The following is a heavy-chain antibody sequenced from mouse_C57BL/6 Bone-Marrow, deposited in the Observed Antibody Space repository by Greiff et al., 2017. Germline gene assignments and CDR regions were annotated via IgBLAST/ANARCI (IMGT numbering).Heavy chain of an antibody. D-gene: IGHD1-1*01. Sequence: EVKVVESGGDLVKPGGSLKLSCAASGFTFSSYGMSWVRQTPDKRMEWVATISSGGSYTYYPDSVKGRFTISRDNAKNTLYLQMSSLKSEDTAMYYYARHDYDSSSSAMDYWGQGTSVTVSS. CDR3: ARHDYDSSSSAMDY. CDR2: ISSGGSYT. J-gene: IGHJ4*01. CDR1: GFTFSSYG. V-gene: IGHV5-6*01.